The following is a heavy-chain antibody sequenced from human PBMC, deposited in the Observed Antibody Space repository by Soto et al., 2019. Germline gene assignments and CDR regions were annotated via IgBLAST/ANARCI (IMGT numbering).Heavy chain of an antibody. V-gene: IGHV1-2*02. CDR1: GYTFTGYY. J-gene: IGHJ4*02. Sequence: ASVKVSCKASGYTFTGYYLHWVRQAPGQGLEWMGWINPKSGGTSYPQKFQGRVTMTRDTSISTAYMELSRLRSDDTAVYYCARDAADGAADDTFDYWGRGTLVTVSS. CDR3: ARDAADGAADDTFDY. CDR2: INPKSGGT. D-gene: IGHD6-13*01.